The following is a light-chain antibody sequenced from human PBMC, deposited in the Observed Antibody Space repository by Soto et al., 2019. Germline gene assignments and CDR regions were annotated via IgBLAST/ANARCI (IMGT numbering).Light chain of an antibody. CDR3: QSYDRTLSARYV. CDR2: GNT. J-gene: IGLJ1*01. CDR1: SSNIGAGYD. V-gene: IGLV1-40*01. Sequence: QSVLTQPPSVSGAPGQRVTISCIGSSSNIGAGYDVHWYQQRPGTAPKLLIFGNTNRPSGVPDRFSGSKSGTSASLAITGLQAEDEGDYYCQSYDRTLSARYVFGTGTKVTVL.